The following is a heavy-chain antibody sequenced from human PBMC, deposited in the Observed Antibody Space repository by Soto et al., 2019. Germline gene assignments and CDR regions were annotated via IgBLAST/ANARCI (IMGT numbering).Heavy chain of an antibody. V-gene: IGHV3-23*01. CDR2: ISGSGGGT. Sequence: PGGSLRLSCAASGFTFSSYAMSWVRQAPGKGLEWVSAISGSGGGTNYAQKFQGWVTMTRDTSITTAHMGLSWLRSDDAAVYYCARGPLSSSSQNLDYWGQGTLVTVSS. J-gene: IGHJ4*02. CDR1: GFTFSSYA. D-gene: IGHD6-13*01. CDR3: ARGPLSSSSQNLDY.